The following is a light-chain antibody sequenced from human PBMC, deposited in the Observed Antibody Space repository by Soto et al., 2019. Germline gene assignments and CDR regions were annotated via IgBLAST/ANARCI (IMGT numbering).Light chain of an antibody. CDR3: QQFNSYPIT. CDR1: QDIRGA. Sequence: IQMTQSPSSLSASVGDRVTITCRASQDIRGALAWYQQKPGKAPKLLIYDVSTLESGVPSRFSGSGSGTEFTLTITSLQPEDFGTYYCQQFNSYPITFGHGTRLEIK. CDR2: DVS. V-gene: IGKV1-13*02. J-gene: IGKJ5*01.